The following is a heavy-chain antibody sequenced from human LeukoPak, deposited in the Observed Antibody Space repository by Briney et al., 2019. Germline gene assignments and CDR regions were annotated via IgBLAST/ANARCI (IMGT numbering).Heavy chain of an antibody. D-gene: IGHD1-20*01. Sequence: GGSLRLSCAASGFTFSRYWVSWVRQAPGKGLEWAANIKQDGSEKYYVDSVEGRFTISRDNAKNSLYLQMNSLRAEDTAVYYCARLLVYNSGGEAFDHWGQGTLVTVSS. V-gene: IGHV3-7*01. CDR2: IKQDGSEK. J-gene: IGHJ4*02. CDR1: GFTFSRYW. CDR3: ARLLVYNSGGEAFDH.